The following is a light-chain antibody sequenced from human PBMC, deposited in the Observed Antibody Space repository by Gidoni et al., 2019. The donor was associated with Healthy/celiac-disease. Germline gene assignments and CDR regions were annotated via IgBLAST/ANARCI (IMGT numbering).Light chain of an antibody. CDR3: SSYTSSSTPV. CDR1: SSDVGGYND. J-gene: IGLJ2*01. Sequence: QSALTQPASVSGSPGQSSTISCTGTSSDVGGYNDVSWYQQHPGKAPKLMIYEVSNRPSGVPDRFSGSKSGNTASLTISGLQAEDEADYYCSSYTSSSTPVFGGGTKLTVL. CDR2: EVS. V-gene: IGLV2-14*01.